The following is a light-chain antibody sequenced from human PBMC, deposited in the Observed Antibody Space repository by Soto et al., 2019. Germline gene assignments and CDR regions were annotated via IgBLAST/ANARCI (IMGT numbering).Light chain of an antibody. Sequence: QSVLTQPASVSGSPGQSITISCTGTSRDVGGYNYVSWYQQYPGKAPKLMIYGVTNRPSGVSNRFSGSKTGNTASLTISGLQAEDEAYYYCFSHRRGDSHVFXTGTKVTVL. CDR2: GVT. CDR3: FSHRRGDSHV. J-gene: IGLJ1*01. CDR1: SRDVGGYNY. V-gene: IGLV2-14*01.